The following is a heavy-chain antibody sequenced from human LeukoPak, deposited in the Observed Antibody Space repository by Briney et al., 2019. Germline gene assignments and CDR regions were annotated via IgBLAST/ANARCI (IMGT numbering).Heavy chain of an antibody. V-gene: IGHV1-2*02. J-gene: IGHJ4*02. CDR3: ARDLAMYSPDLDH. Sequence: GASVKVSCKASGYTFTDYYLHWVGQAPGHGLEWMGWINPKTGVTKYAQNFQGRVTMTRDTSISTAYMEVSRLRSDDTAVFYCARDLAMYSPDLDHWGQGTLVTVSS. CDR1: GYTFTDYY. CDR2: INPKTGVT. D-gene: IGHD1-26*01.